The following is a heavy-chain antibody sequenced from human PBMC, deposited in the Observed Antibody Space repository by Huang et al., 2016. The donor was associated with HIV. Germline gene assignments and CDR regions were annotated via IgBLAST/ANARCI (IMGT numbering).Heavy chain of an antibody. D-gene: IGHD3-22*01. CDR3: ATSTPMLGESGGWSGKVVITENVPYVD. J-gene: IGHJ4*02. Sequence: QVHLVQSGAEVKKPGSSVKVSCKASGDSFTSLPLNWVRQAPGQGLEWMGGLVPMRVSATYAQECLGRVSISADESTSTSYMELSRLRSDYTAMYYCATSTPMLGESGGWSGKVVITENVPYVDWGQGTLVTVSS. CDR2: LVPMRVSA. CDR1: GDSFTSLP. V-gene: IGHV1-69*01.